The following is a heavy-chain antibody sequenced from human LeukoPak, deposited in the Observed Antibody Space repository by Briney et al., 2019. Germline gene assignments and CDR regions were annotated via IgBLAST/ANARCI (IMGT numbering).Heavy chain of an antibody. CDR2: VSGGST. D-gene: IGHD3-10*01. V-gene: IGHV3-23*01. CDR3: ARDFGYF. J-gene: IGHJ4*02. Sequence: VSGGSTYYADSVKGRFTISRDNSKDTLYLQMNSLRAEDTAVYYCARDFGYFWGQGTLVTVSS.